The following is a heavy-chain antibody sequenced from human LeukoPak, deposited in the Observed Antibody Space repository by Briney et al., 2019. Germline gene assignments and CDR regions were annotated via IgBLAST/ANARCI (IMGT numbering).Heavy chain of an antibody. J-gene: IGHJ4*02. CDR3: ASLSGYDPYYFDY. Sequence: ASVTVSYKASGYTFTGYYMHWVRQAPGQGLEWMGWINPNSGGTNYAQKFQGRVTITRDTSISTAYMELGRLRSDDTAVYYCASLSGYDPYYFDYWGQGTLVSVSS. V-gene: IGHV1-2*02. CDR2: INPNSGGT. CDR1: GYTFTGYY. D-gene: IGHD5-12*01.